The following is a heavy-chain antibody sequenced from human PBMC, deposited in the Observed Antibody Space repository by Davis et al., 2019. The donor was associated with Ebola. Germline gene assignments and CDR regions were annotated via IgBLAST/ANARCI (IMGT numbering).Heavy chain of an antibody. Sequence: AASVKVSCKASGYTFTSYGISWVRQAPGQGLEWMGWISAYTGNTNYAQKLQGRVTMTTDTSTSTAYMELRSLRSDDTAVYYCARAPTVAGTHYYYGMDVWGQGTTVTVSS. V-gene: IGHV1-18*01. CDR2: ISAYTGNT. CDR3: ARAPTVAGTHYYYGMDV. D-gene: IGHD6-19*01. J-gene: IGHJ6*02. CDR1: GYTFTSYG.